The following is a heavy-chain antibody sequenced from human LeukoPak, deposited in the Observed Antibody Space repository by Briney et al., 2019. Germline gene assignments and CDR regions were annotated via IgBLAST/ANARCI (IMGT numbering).Heavy chain of an antibody. D-gene: IGHD3-3*01. V-gene: IGHV3-23*01. CDR3: ARGVSSVFRSGFPYYFDS. Sequence: GGSLRLSCAASGFTFSSYAMSWVRQAPGKGLEWVSAISGSGGSTYYADSVKGRFTISRDNAKNSVYLQMKSLRADDTAVYYRARGVSSVFRSGFPYYFDSWGQGTPVTVSS. CDR2: ISGSGGST. CDR1: GFTFSSYA. J-gene: IGHJ4*02.